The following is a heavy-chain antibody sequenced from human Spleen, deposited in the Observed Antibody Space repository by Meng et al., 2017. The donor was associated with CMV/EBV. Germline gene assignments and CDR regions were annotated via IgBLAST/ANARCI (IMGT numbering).Heavy chain of an antibody. CDR1: GGSFSGYY. V-gene: IGHV4-34*01. CDR2: INHSGST. D-gene: IGHD3-3*01. CDR3: ARLEGITIFGMVIIDYGMDV. Sequence: GSLRLSCAVYGGSFSGYYWSWIRQPPGKGLEWIGEINHSGSTNYNPSLKSRVTISVDTSKNQFSLKLSSVTAADTAVYYCARLEGITIFGMVIIDYGMDVWGQGTTVTVSS. J-gene: IGHJ6*02.